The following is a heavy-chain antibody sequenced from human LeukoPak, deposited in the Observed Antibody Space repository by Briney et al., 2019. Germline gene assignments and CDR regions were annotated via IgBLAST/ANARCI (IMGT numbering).Heavy chain of an antibody. J-gene: IGHJ4*02. D-gene: IGHD6-13*01. Sequence: SETLSLTCAVYGGSFSGYYWSWIRQPPGKGLEWIGEINHNGSTNYNPSLKSRVTISVDTSKNQFSLKLSSVTAADTAVYYCARGYSSSWYSVGFDYWGQGTLVTVSS. CDR2: INHNGST. CDR1: GGSFSGYY. V-gene: IGHV4-34*01. CDR3: ARGYSSSWYSVGFDY.